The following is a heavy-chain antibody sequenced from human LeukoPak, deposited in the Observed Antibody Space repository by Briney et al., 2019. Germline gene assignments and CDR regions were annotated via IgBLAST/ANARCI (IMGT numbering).Heavy chain of an antibody. J-gene: IGHJ4*02. CDR2: ISGSGNAK. V-gene: IGHV3-48*01. Sequence: PAESLRLSCAASGFSFSSYSMNWVRQPPGKGLEWVSYISGSGNAKYYTDSVKGRFTISRDNAKNALYLQMNSLRAEDTSVYFCARDYVYAFDYWGQGALVAVSS. CDR3: ARDYVYAFDY. CDR1: GFSFSSYS. D-gene: IGHD2/OR15-2a*01.